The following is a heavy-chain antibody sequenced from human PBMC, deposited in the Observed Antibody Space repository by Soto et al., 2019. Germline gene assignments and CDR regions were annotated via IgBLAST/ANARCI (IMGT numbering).Heavy chain of an antibody. CDR1: GYTFTSYD. CDR3: ARFGYCSSTSCYYYGMDV. Sequence: ASVKVSCKASGYTFTSYDINWVRQATGQGLEWMGWMNPNSGNTGYAQKFQGRVTMTRNTSISTAYMELSSLRSEDTAVYYCARFGYCSSTSCYYYGMDVWGQGTTVTVSS. V-gene: IGHV1-8*01. J-gene: IGHJ6*02. D-gene: IGHD2-2*01. CDR2: MNPNSGNT.